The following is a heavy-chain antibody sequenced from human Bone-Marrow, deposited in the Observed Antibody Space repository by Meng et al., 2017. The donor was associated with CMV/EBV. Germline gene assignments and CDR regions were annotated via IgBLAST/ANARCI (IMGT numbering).Heavy chain of an antibody. Sequence: ASVKVFCKASGYTFTSYGISWVRQAPGQGLEWMGWISAYNGNTNYAQKFQGRVTMTRNTSISTAYMELSSLRSEDTAVYYCARGGSGYSYEYYYYGMDVWGQGTTVTVSS. D-gene: IGHD5-18*01. V-gene: IGHV1-18*01. CDR3: ARGGSGYSYEYYYYGMDV. CDR1: GYTFTSYG. J-gene: IGHJ6*02. CDR2: ISAYNGNT.